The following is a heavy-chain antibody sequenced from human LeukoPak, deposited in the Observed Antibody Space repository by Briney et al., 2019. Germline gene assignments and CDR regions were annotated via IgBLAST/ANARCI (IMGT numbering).Heavy chain of an antibody. Sequence: SETLSLTCTVSGGSISSSSYYWGWIRQPPGKGLEWIGSIYYSGSTYYNPSLKSRVTISVDTSKNQFSLKLSSVTAADTAVYYCARDLHLAAAGVGFDYWGQGTLVTVSS. CDR3: ARDLHLAAAGVGFDY. J-gene: IGHJ4*02. CDR1: GGSISSSSYY. D-gene: IGHD6-13*01. CDR2: IYYSGST. V-gene: IGHV4-39*07.